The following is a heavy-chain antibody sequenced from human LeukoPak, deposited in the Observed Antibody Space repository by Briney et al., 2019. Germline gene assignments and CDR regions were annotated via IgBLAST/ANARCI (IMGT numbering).Heavy chain of an antibody. D-gene: IGHD6-6*01. CDR2: IIPIFGTA. CDR3: AIEYSSTYDAFDI. CDR1: GGTFSSYA. V-gene: IGHV1-69*05. Sequence: ASVKVSCKASGGTFSSYAISWVRQAPGQGLEWIGGIIPIFGTANYAQKFQGRVTITTDESTSTAYMELSSLRSEDTAVYYCAIEYSSTYDAFDIWGQGTMVTVSS. J-gene: IGHJ3*02.